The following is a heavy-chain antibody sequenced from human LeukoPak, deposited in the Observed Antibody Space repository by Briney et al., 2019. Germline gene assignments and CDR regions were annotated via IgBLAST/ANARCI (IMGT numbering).Heavy chain of an antibody. CDR1: GYTFTSYG. D-gene: IGHD2-15*01. V-gene: IGHV1-18*01. Sequence: ASVKVSCKASGYTFTSYGISWVRQAPGQGLEWMGWISAYNGNTNYAQKLQGRVTMTTDTSTSTAYMELRSLRSDDTAVYYCARYCSGGSCAPSFDYWGQGTLDTVSS. CDR2: ISAYNGNT. CDR3: ARYCSGGSCAPSFDY. J-gene: IGHJ4*02.